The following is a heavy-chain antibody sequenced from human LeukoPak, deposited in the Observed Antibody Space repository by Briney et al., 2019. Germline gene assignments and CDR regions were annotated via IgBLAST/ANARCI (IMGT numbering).Heavy chain of an antibody. CDR1: GCSISSYY. Sequence: SETLSLTCTASGCSISSYYWSWIRQPPGKGLQWIGYVDDSGSTNYNPSLKSRVTISIDTSKNQFSLKLSSVTAADTAVYYCARGRLWTWDYWGQGTLVTVSS. CDR3: ARGRLWTWDY. CDR2: VDDSGST. D-gene: IGHD5-18*01. V-gene: IGHV4-59*08. J-gene: IGHJ4*02.